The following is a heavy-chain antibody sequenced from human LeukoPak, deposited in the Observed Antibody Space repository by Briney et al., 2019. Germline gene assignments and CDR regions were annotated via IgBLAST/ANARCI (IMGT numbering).Heavy chain of an antibody. CDR3: ARDSSRDFWSGSYNFDY. CDR2: ISSSSSYI. V-gene: IGHV3-21*01. J-gene: IGHJ4*02. Sequence: GGSLRLSCAASGFTLSDYYMNWVRQAPGKGLEWVSSISSSSSYIYYADSVKGRFTISRDNAKNSLYLQMNSLRAEDTAVYYCARDSSRDFWSGSYNFDYWGQGTLVTVSS. CDR1: GFTLSDYY. D-gene: IGHD3-3*01.